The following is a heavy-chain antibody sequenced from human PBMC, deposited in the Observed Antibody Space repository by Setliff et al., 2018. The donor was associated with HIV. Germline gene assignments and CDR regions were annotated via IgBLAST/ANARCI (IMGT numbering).Heavy chain of an antibody. J-gene: IGHJ5*02. CDR1: GYTFTNFG. D-gene: IGHD6-19*01. CDR2: VNTNNDKT. CDR3: ARDLYTSGWPNWFDP. V-gene: IGHV1-18*01. Sequence: ASVKVSCKASGYTFTNFGITWVRQVPGQGLEWMGWVNTNNDKTNYAQKFQGRVTMTTDRSTKTAYLDLGSPRPDDTAVYYCARDLYTSGWPNWFDPWGPGTLVTVSS.